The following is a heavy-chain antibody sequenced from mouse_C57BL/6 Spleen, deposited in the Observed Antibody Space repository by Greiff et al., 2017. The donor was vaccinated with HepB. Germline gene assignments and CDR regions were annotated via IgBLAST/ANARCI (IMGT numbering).Heavy chain of an antibody. D-gene: IGHD1-1*01. V-gene: IGHV1-82*01. CDR1: GYAFSSSW. J-gene: IGHJ2*01. CDR2: IYPGDGDT. Sequence: QVQLKESGSELVKPGASVKISCKASGYAFSSSWMNWVKQRPGKGLEWIGRIYPGDGDTNYNGKFKGKATLTEDKSSSAAYMQLSSLTSEDSAVYFGARDYYGSLYYFDYWGQGTTLTVSS. CDR3: ARDYYGSLYYFDY.